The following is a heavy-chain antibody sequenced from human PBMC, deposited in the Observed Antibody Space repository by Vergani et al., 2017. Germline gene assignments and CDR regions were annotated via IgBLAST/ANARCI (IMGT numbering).Heavy chain of an antibody. CDR3: ARDRGGSPPDYYYYMDG. CDR1: GGSISSGGYS. V-gene: IGHV4-30-2*01. CDR2: IYHSGST. D-gene: IGHD1-26*01. Sequence: QLQLQESASGLVKPSQTLSLTCAVSGGSISSGGYSWSWIRQPPGKGLEWIGYIYHSGSTYYNPSLKSRVTISVDRSKNPFSLKLSSVTAADTAVYYCARDRGGSPPDYYYYMDGWGKGTTVTVSS. J-gene: IGHJ6*03.